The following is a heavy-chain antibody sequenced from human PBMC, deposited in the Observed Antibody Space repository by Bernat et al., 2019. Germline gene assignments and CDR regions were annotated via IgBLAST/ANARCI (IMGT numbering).Heavy chain of an antibody. J-gene: IGHJ4*02. CDR2: IYSGGST. CDR3: ARGGSSSWYIDY. D-gene: IGHD6-13*01. V-gene: IGHV3-NL1*01. Sequence: QVQLVESGGGVVQPGRSLRLSCAASGFTFSSYGMHWVRQAPGKGLEWVSVIYSGGSTYYADSVKGRFTISRDNSKNTLYLQMNSLRAEDTAVYYCARGGSSSWYIDYWGQGTLVTVSS. CDR1: GFTFSSYG.